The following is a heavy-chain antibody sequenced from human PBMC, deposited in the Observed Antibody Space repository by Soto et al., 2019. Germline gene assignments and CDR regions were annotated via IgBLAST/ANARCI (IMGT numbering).Heavy chain of an antibody. CDR1: GYTFTSYA. D-gene: IGHD1-26*01. CDR2: LSAYNGNT. CDR3: ATVVGAVPY. V-gene: IGHV1-18*01. Sequence: QIHLVQSGAEVKEPGASVKVSCKASGYTFTSYAISWVRQAPGQGLEWMGRLSAYNGNTNYAQNLQGRVTVTTDTSTDTAYLELRSLRSDDTAVYYCATVVGAVPYWGQGTLVTVSS. J-gene: IGHJ4*02.